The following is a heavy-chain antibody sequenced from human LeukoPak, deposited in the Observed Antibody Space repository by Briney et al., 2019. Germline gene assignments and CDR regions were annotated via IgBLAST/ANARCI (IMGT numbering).Heavy chain of an antibody. Sequence: PSETLSLTCTVSGASISDNYWSWSRQPAGKALEWIGRIYTSGSTNYNPSLKSRVSISVDTSKNQFSLNLRSVTAADTAVYYCTVGAASGSLAHWGQGTLVTVSS. CDR1: GASISDNY. V-gene: IGHV4-4*07. J-gene: IGHJ4*02. CDR3: TVGAASGSLAH. CDR2: IYTSGST. D-gene: IGHD6-13*01.